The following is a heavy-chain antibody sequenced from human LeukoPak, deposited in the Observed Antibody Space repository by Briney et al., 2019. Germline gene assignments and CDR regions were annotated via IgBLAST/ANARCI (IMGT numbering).Heavy chain of an antibody. CDR1: GGSFSGYY. V-gene: IGHV4-34*01. CDR3: ARAPYDYVWGSYRRTYDY. CDR2: ITHSGST. Sequence: SETLSLTCAVYGGSFSGYYRSCVPQPPGKGLECIGEITHSGSTNYNPSLKSRVTISVDTSKNQFSLKLSSVTAADTAVYYCARAPYDYVWGSYRRTYDYWGQGTLVTVSS. D-gene: IGHD3-16*02. J-gene: IGHJ4*02.